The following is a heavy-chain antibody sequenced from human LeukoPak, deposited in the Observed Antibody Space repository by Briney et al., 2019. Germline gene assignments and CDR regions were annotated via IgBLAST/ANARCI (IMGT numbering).Heavy chain of an antibody. Sequence: SETLSLTCTVSGGSISSYYWSWIRQPAGKGLGWIGRIYTSGITNYNPSLKSRVTMSVDTSKNQFSLRLSSVTAADTAVYYCARGTLYYFDYWGQGTLVTVSS. CDR3: ARGTLYYFDY. V-gene: IGHV4-4*07. J-gene: IGHJ4*02. CDR2: IYTSGIT. CDR1: GGSISSYY.